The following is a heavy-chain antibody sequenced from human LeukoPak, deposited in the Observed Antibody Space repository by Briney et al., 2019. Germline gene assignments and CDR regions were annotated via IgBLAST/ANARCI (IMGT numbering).Heavy chain of an antibody. CDR3: ARGSTKILRP. J-gene: IGHJ5*02. CDR2: IIPIFGTA. D-gene: IGHD2/OR15-2a*01. V-gene: IGHV1-69*05. Sequence: ASVKVSCKASGGTFSSYAISWVRQAPGQGLEWMGGIIPIFGTANYAQKFQGRVTITTDESASTAYMELSSLRSEDTAVYYCARGSTKILRPWGQGTLVTVSS. CDR1: GGTFSSYA.